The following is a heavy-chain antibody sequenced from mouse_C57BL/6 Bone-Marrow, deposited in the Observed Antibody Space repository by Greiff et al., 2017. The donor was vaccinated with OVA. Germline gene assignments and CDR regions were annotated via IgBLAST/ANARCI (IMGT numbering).Heavy chain of an antibody. D-gene: IGHD1-1*01. Sequence: QVQLQQPGAELVKPGASVKLSCKASGYTFTSYWMQWVKQRPGQGLEWIGEIDPSDSYTNYNQKFKGKATLTVDTSSSTAYMQLSSLTAEDSAVYYCAGVITTVVADFDYWGQGTTLTVSS. CDR1: GYTFTSYW. J-gene: IGHJ2*01. CDR3: AGVITTVVADFDY. V-gene: IGHV1-50*01. CDR2: IDPSDSYT.